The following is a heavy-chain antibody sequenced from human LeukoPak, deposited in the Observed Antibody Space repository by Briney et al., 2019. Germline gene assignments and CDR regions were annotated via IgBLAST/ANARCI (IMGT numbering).Heavy chain of an antibody. J-gene: IGHJ4*02. CDR1: GATFSSYA. CDR2: INPNSGGT. Sequence: ASVKLSCNASGATFSSYAISWVRQAPGQGLEWMGWINPNSGGTNYSQKFQGRVTMTRDTSISTAYMELSRLRSDDTAVYYCARSIQLWSYFDFWGQGTLVTVSS. D-gene: IGHD5-18*01. V-gene: IGHV1-2*02. CDR3: ARSIQLWSYFDF.